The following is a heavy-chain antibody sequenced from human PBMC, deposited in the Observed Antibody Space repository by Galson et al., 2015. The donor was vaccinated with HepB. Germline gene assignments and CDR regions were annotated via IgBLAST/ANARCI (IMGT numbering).Heavy chain of an antibody. CDR1: GYTFSRYG. D-gene: IGHD5-24*01. CDR3: ARGGLATIGGPTFDY. J-gene: IGHJ4*02. Sequence: SVKVSCKASGYTFSRYGINWVRQARGQGLEWMGWISADNANANYATKLQGRVTMTTDTSTSTAYMEVRSLRSDDTAMYYCARGGLATIGGPTFDYWGQGTLVTVSS. CDR2: ISADNANA. V-gene: IGHV1-18*01.